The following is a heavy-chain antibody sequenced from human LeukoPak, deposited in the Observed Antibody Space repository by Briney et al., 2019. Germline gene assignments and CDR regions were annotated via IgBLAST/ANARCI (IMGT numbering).Heavy chain of an antibody. CDR2: IYYSGST. D-gene: IGHD2-21*01. CDR1: GGSISSGGYY. J-gene: IGHJ4*02. V-gene: IGHV4-31*03. Sequence: SETLSLTCTVSGGSISSGGYYWSWIRQHPGKGLEWIGYIYYSGSTYYNPSLKSRVTISVDTSKNQFSLKLSSVTAADTAVYYCARGQKRGFPYWGQGTLVTVSS. CDR3: ARGQKRGFPY.